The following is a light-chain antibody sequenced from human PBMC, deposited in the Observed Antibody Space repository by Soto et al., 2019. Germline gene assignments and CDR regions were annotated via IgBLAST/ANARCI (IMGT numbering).Light chain of an antibody. CDR2: GAS. V-gene: IGKV3-15*01. Sequence: EIVMTQSPATLSVSPGDRATISCRASQSVSSNLAWYQKKPGQAPRLLIYGASTRATGIPARFSGSGSGTEFTLTISSLQSEDFAVYYCQQFNNWPQTFGQGTKVDI. CDR3: QQFNNWPQT. CDR1: QSVSSN. J-gene: IGKJ1*01.